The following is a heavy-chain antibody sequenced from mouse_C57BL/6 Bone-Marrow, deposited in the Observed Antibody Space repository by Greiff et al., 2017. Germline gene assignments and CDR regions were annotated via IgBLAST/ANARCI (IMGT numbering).Heavy chain of an antibody. J-gene: IGHJ4*01. Sequence: QVQLQQSGAELMKPGASVKLSCKATGYTFTGYWIEWVKQRPGHGLEWIGEILPGSGSTNYTEKFKGKATFTADTSSNTAYMQLSSLTTEDSAVYYCARDGNFAMDYWGQGTSVTVSS. CDR2: ILPGSGST. V-gene: IGHV1-9*01. CDR3: ARDGNFAMDY. D-gene: IGHD2-1*01. CDR1: GYTFTGYW.